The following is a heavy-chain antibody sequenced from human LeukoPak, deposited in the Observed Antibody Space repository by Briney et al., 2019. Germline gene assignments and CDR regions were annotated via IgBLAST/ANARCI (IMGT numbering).Heavy chain of an antibody. V-gene: IGHV4-59*12. D-gene: IGHD1-26*01. CDR1: GGSISSYY. J-gene: IGHJ4*02. Sequence: PSETLSLTCTVSGGSISSYYWSWIRQPPGKGLEWIGYIYSRGTTNYNPSLKSRVTISVDTSKKQFSLRLTSVTAADTAVYYCAAYSGSYYHFFDHWGQGTLVTVSS. CDR2: IYSRGTT. CDR3: AAYSGSYYHFFDH.